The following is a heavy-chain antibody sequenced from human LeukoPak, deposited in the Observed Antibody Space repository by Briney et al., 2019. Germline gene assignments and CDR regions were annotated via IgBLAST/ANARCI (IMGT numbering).Heavy chain of an antibody. CDR1: GFTFSSYW. Sequence: GGSLRFSCAASGFTFSSYWMSWVRQAPGKGLEWVANIKQDGSEKYYVDSVKGRFTISRDNAKNSLYLQMNSLRAEDTAVYYCARGLEYYDYVWGSYRFDVFDVWGQGTMVTVSS. J-gene: IGHJ3*01. CDR3: ARGLEYYDYVWGSYRFDVFDV. CDR2: IKQDGSEK. V-gene: IGHV3-7*01. D-gene: IGHD3-16*02.